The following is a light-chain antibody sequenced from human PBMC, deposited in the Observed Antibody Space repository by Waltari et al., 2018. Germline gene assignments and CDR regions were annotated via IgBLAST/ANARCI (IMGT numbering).Light chain of an antibody. Sequence: SYVLTQPPSVSVAPGQTARITCGGNSIESKMVHWYQRKPGQAPVLVVYDDNHRPSGIPERFAGSNFGNTATLTSSRVEAGDEADYLCQVWDSVTDPWVFGGGTKLTVL. CDR2: DDN. J-gene: IGLJ3*02. V-gene: IGLV3-21*02. CDR3: QVWDSVTDPWV. CDR1: SIESKM.